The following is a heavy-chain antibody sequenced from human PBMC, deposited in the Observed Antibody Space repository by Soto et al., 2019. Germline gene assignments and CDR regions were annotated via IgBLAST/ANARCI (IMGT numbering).Heavy chain of an antibody. Sequence: GGSLRLSCADSGFTFRYYAMSWVRQAPGTGLESVSAISSSGDSTYYADSVKGRFTISRDNSKSTLYLQMNSLRPEDSAVYYCAKASNYNDRSGYYYFDQWGQGVLVTVSS. CDR3: AKASNYNDRSGYYYFDQ. V-gene: IGHV3-23*01. D-gene: IGHD3-22*01. CDR2: ISSSGDST. J-gene: IGHJ4*02. CDR1: GFTFRYYA.